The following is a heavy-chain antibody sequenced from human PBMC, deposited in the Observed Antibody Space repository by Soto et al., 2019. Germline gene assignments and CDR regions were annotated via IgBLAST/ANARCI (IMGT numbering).Heavy chain of an antibody. Sequence: EVQLLESGGGLVQPGGSLRLSCAASGFTFNNYAMTWVRQAPGKGLEWVSAISGRGDTTSYADSVKGRFTVSRDGCKNTLYLKMSSLRADDTALYYCAKGRGGSGCLTPRVDFWGQGTLVTVSS. D-gene: IGHD3-10*01. V-gene: IGHV3-23*01. CDR1: GFTFNNYA. J-gene: IGHJ4*02. CDR2: ISGRGDTT. CDR3: AKGRGGSGCLTPRVDF.